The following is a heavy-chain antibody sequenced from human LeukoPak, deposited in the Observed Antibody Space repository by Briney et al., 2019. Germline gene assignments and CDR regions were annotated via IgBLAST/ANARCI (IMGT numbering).Heavy chain of an antibody. CDR3: ARMGFIAAAGGWFDP. Sequence: GGSLRLSCAASGFTFSSYWMSWVRQAPGKGLEWVANIKQDGSEKYYVDSVKGRFTISRDNAKNSLYLQMNSLRAEDTAVYYCARMGFIAAAGGWFDPWGQGTLVTVSS. J-gene: IGHJ5*02. V-gene: IGHV3-7*01. CDR2: IKQDGSEK. CDR1: GFTFSSYW. D-gene: IGHD6-13*01.